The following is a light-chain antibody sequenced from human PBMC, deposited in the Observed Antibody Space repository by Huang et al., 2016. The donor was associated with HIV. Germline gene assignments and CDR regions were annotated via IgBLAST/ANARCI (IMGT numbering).Light chain of an antibody. CDR1: QSISNW. Sequence: DIQMTQSPSTLSASVGDRVMITCRASQSISNWLAWYQQKPGKAPNLLIYKASTLESGVPSRFSGSGSGTEFTLTISSLQPDDFATYHCQQYNSHSRTFGQGTKVEIK. V-gene: IGKV1-5*03. CDR2: KAS. J-gene: IGKJ1*01. CDR3: QQYNSHSRT.